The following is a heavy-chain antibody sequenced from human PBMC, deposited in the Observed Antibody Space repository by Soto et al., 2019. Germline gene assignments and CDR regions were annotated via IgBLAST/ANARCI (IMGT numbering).Heavy chain of an antibody. CDR2: INPNSGGT. CDR3: ARDWSGYPSYYFDY. Sequence: GASVKVSCKASGYTFTGYYMHWVRQAPGQGLEWMGWINPNSGGTNYAQKFQGWVTMTRDTSISTAYMELSRLRSDDTAVYYCARDWSGYPSYYFDYWGQGTLVTVSS. D-gene: IGHD3-3*01. CDR1: GYTFTGYY. V-gene: IGHV1-2*04. J-gene: IGHJ4*02.